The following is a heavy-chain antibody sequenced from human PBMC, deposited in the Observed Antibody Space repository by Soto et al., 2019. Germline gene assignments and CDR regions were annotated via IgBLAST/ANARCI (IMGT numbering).Heavy chain of an antibody. V-gene: IGHV3-30*18. D-gene: IGHD1-1*01. J-gene: IGHJ6*02. CDR3: AKALEPRFYYYYGMDV. Sequence: QVQLVESGGGVVQPGRSLRLSCAASGFTFSSYGMHWVRQAPGKGLEWVAVISYDGSNKYYADSVKGRFTISRDNSKNTLYLQMNSLRAEDTAVYYCAKALEPRFYYYYGMDVWGQGTTVTVSS. CDR2: ISYDGSNK. CDR1: GFTFSSYG.